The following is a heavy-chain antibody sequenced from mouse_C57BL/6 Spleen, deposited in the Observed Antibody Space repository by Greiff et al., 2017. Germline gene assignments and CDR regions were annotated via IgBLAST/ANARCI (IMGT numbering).Heavy chain of an antibody. CDR1: GFTFSSYG. V-gene: IGHV5-6*01. D-gene: IGHD1-1*01. Sequence: EVKVVESGGDLVKPGGSLKLSCAASGFTFSSYGMSWVRQTPDKRLEWVATISSGGSYTYYPDSVKGRFTISRDNAKNTLYLQMSSLKSEDTAMYCCARHDGSLYWYFDVWGTGTTVTVSS. CDR3: ARHDGSLYWYFDV. CDR2: ISSGGSYT. J-gene: IGHJ1*03.